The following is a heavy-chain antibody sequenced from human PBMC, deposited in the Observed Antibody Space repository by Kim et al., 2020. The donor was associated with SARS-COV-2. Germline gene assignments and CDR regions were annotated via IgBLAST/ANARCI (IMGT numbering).Heavy chain of an antibody. CDR2: IKQDGSEK. J-gene: IGHJ4*02. D-gene: IGHD3-22*01. V-gene: IGHV3-7*01. CDR1: GFTFSSYW. Sequence: GGSLRLSCAASGFTFSSYWMSWVRQAPGKGLEWVANIKQDGSEKYYVDSVKGRFTISRDNAKNSLYLQMNSLRAEDTAVYYCAREKTLITYYYDSSGYYDNWGQGTLVTVSS. CDR3: AREKTLITYYYDSSGYYDN.